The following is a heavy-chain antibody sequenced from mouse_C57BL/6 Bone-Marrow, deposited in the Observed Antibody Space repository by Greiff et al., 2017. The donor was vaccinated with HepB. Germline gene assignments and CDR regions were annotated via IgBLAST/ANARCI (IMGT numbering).Heavy chain of an antibody. CDR2: ISYDGSN. CDR1: GYSITSGYY. CDR3: ARDPYDYEKAY. D-gene: IGHD2-4*01. J-gene: IGHJ3*01. Sequence: EVKLMESGPGLVKPSQSLSLTCSVTGYSITSGYYWNWIRQFPGNKLEWMGYISYDGSNNYNPSLKNRISITRDTSKNQFFLKLNSVTTEDTATYYCARDPYDYEKAYWGQGTLVTVSA. V-gene: IGHV3-6*01.